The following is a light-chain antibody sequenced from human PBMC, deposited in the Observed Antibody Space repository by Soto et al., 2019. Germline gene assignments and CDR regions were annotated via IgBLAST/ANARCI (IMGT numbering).Light chain of an antibody. CDR2: AAS. CDR3: QQSYTTPWLS. V-gene: IGKV1-39*01. CDR1: QSITHF. J-gene: IGKJ4*01. Sequence: DIQMTQSPSSLSASIGDKLTISCRANQSITHFLNWYQKKPGEVPKLLIYAASRLQSGVPSRFSGSGSGTDFALTINSLQPEDFATYYCQQSYTTPWLSFGGGTRVDLK.